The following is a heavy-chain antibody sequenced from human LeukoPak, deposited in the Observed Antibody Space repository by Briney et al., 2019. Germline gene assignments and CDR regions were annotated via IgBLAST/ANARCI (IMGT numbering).Heavy chain of an antibody. J-gene: IGHJ4*02. CDR2: IYYSGST. V-gene: IGHV4-59*01. CDR1: GGSISPYY. CDR3: ARSRGHHIDY. D-gene: IGHD3-10*01. Sequence: PSETLSLTCTVSGGSISPYYWTWIRQPPGKGLEWIGYIYYSGSTNYNPSLKSRVTTSLYTSKNQFSLKLSSVTAADTAVYYCARSRGHHIDYWGQGTLVTVSS.